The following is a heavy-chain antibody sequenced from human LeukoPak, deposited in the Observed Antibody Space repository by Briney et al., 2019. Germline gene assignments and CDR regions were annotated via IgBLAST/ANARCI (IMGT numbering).Heavy chain of an antibody. CDR2: IYYSGST. J-gene: IGHJ4*02. CDR1: GGSISSYY. CDR3: ARTRLEWLVPYYFDY. Sequence: SETLSLTCTVSGGSISSYYWSWIRQPPGKGLEWIGYIYYSGSTNYNPSLKSRVTISVDTSKNQFSLKLSPVTAADTAVYYCARTRLEWLVPYYFDYWGQGTLVTVSS. D-gene: IGHD6-19*01. V-gene: IGHV4-59*01.